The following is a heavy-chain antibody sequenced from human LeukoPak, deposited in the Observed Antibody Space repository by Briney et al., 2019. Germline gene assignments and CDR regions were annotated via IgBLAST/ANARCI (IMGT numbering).Heavy chain of an antibody. CDR2: IYYSGST. J-gene: IGHJ4*02. CDR1: GGSISSYY. CDR3: ARDHGSGSYYNEGFDY. Sequence: SETLSLTCTVSGGSISSYYWSWIRQPPGKGLEWIGYIYYSGSTNYNPSLKSRVTISVDTSKNQFSLKLSSVTAADTAVYYCARDHGSGSYYNEGFDYWGQGTLVTVSS. V-gene: IGHV4-59*01. D-gene: IGHD3-10*01.